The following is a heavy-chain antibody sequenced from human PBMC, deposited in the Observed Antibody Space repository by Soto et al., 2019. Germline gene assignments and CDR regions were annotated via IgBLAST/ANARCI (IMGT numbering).Heavy chain of an antibody. J-gene: IGHJ4*02. CDR1: GFNFNYAW. Sequence: PGGSLRLSCAASGFNFNYAWMNWVRQAPGKGLEWVGHIKSKSDGGTTDYAAPVKGRFTISRDDSRNMVYQQMNSLKIEDTAMYYCGSRHWGQGTLVTVSS. V-gene: IGHV3-15*07. CDR2: IKSKSDGGTT. CDR3: GSRH.